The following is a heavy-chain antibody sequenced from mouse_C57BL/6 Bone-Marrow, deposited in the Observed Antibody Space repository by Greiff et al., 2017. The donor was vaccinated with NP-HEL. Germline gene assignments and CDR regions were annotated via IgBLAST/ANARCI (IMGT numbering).Heavy chain of an antibody. CDR3: ARWGNYLFDY. CDR1: GYTFTDYY. J-gene: IGHJ2*01. V-gene: IGHV1-19*01. Sequence: VQLQQSGPVLVKPGASVKMSCKASGYTFTDYYMNWVKQSHGKSLEWIGVINPYNGGTSYNQKFKGKATLTVDQSSSTAYMELNSLTSEDSAVYYCARWGNYLFDYWGQGTTLTVSS. D-gene: IGHD2-1*01. CDR2: INPYNGGT.